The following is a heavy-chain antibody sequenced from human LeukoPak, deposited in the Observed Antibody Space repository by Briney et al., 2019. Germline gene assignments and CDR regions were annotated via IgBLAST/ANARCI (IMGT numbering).Heavy chain of an antibody. D-gene: IGHD3-10*01. V-gene: IGHV4-39*01. J-gene: IGHJ4*02. Sequence: TSETLSLTCTVSGGSISSSSYSWGWIRQPPGKGLEWIGSIYYSGSTYYNPSLKSRVTISVDTSKNQFSLKLSSVTAADTAVYYCARTFGEFFDYWGQGTLVTVSS. CDR1: GGSISSSSYS. CDR2: IYYSGST. CDR3: ARTFGEFFDY.